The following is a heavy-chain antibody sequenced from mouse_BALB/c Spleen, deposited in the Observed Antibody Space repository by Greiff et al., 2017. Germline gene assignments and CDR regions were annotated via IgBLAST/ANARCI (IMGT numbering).Heavy chain of an antibody. J-gene: IGHJ4*01. Sequence: DVMLVESGGGLVKPGGSLKPSCAASGFAFSSYDMSWVRQTPEKRLEWVAYISSGGGSTYYPDTVKGRFTISRDNAKNTLYLQMSSLKSEDTAMYYCARQAPYGSSPYAMDYWGQGTSVTVSS. CDR1: GFAFSSYD. CDR2: ISSGGGST. CDR3: ARQAPYGSSPYAMDY. V-gene: IGHV5-12-1*01. D-gene: IGHD1-1*01.